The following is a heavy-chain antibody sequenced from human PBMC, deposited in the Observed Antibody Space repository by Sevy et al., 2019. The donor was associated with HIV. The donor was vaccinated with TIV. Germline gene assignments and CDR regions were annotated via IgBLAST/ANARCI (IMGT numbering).Heavy chain of an antibody. CDR3: ARVGGYDDKGFDS. Sequence: SETLSLTCGVYGVSFSDYFWSWIRQPPGKGLEWIGEINQSGSTNYNPSLKSRVTISIDTSKKLFSLNLSSVTAADTAVYYCARVGGYDDKGFDSWGQGSLVTVSS. V-gene: IGHV4-34*01. J-gene: IGHJ4*02. CDR1: GVSFSDYF. CDR2: INQSGST. D-gene: IGHD3-22*01.